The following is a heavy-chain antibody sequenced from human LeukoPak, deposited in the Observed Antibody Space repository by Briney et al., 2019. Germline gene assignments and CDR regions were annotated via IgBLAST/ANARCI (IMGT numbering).Heavy chain of an antibody. CDR1: GFTFSSYG. J-gene: IGHJ4*02. V-gene: IGHV3-30*18. CDR2: ISYDGSNK. D-gene: IGHD3-22*01. Sequence: GRSLRLSCAASGFTFSSYGMHWVRRAPGKGREWVAVISYDGSNKYYADSVKGRFTISRDNSKNTLYLQMNSLRAEDTAVYYCAKNGDSSGYYSVDYWGQGTLVTVSS. CDR3: AKNGDSSGYYSVDY.